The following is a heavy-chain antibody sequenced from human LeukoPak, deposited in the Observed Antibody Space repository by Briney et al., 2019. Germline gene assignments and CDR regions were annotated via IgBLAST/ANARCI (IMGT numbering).Heavy chain of an antibody. J-gene: IGHJ4*02. Sequence: GGSLRLSCAASGFSFSDYNMNWVRQAPGKALEWVSSITTSSTYIYYGDSVKGRFTISRDNAKNSLYLQMNGLRAEDTAVYYCARGPRGRGYSSFLGDDFDYWGQGTLVTVSS. CDR1: GFSFSDYN. V-gene: IGHV3-21*01. CDR2: ITTSSTYI. D-gene: IGHD5-18*01. CDR3: ARGPRGRGYSSFLGDDFDY.